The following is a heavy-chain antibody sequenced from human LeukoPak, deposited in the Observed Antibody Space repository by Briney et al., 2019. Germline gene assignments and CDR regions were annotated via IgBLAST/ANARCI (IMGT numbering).Heavy chain of an antibody. Sequence: PGGSLRLSCAASGFTVSSTYMSWVRQAPGKGLEWVSLVYTGGNTYHADSVKGRFTLSRDNSKNTVYLQMNSLRVEDTAMYYCARDDPRIVGATMVYWGQGTLVTVSS. V-gene: IGHV3-66*01. CDR2: VYTGGNT. CDR1: GFTVSSTY. D-gene: IGHD1-26*01. J-gene: IGHJ4*02. CDR3: ARDDPRIVGATMVY.